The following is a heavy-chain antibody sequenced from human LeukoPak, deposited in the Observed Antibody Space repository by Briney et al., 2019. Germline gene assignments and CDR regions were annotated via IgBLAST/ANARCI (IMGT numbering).Heavy chain of an antibody. J-gene: IGHJ6*04. CDR2: ISSSGSTI. V-gene: IGHV3-48*03. CDR3: AELGITMIGGV. CDR1: GFTFSSYE. Sequence: GGSLRLSCAASGFTFSSYEMNWVRQAPGKGLEWVSYISSSGSTIYYPDSVKGRFTISRDNAKNSLYLQMNSLRAEDTAVYYCAELGITMIGGVWGKGTTVAISP. D-gene: IGHD3-10*02.